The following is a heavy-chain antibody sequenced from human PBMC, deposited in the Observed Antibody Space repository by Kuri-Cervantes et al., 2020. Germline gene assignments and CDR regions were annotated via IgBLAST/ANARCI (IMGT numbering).Heavy chain of an antibody. CDR3: ARDAGTVTKNYYYYYGMDV. D-gene: IGHD4-17*01. V-gene: IGHV3-48*04. Sequence: ETLSLTCAASGFTFSSYSMNWVRQAPGKGLEWVSGISWNSGSIGYADSVKGRFTISRDNAKNSLYLQMNSLRAEDTAVYYRARDAGTVTKNYYYYYGMDVWGQGTTVTVSS. CDR1: GFTFSSYS. CDR2: ISWNSGSI. J-gene: IGHJ6*02.